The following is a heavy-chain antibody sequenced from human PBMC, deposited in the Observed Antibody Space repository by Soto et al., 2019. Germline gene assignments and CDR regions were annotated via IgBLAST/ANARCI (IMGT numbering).Heavy chain of an antibody. J-gene: IGHJ4*02. Sequence: SVKVSCKASGGTFSSYTISWVRQAPGQGLEWMGRIIPILGIANYAQKFQGRVTITADKSTSTAYMELSSLRSEDTAVYYCARNDKLRFLEWLLYDWGQGTLVTVSS. CDR1: GGTFSSYT. CDR3: ARNDKLRFLEWLLYD. CDR2: IIPILGIA. V-gene: IGHV1-69*02. D-gene: IGHD3-3*01.